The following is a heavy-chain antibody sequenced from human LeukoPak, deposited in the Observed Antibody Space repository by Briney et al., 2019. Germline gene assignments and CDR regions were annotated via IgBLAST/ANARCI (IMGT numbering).Heavy chain of an antibody. CDR2: INPNSGGT. J-gene: IGHJ5*02. Sequence: ASVKVSCKASGYTFTGYYIHWVRQAPGQGLEWMGWINPNSGGTNYAQKFQGRVTMTRDTSISTAYMELSSLISDDTAVYYCARDPGSNWFEPWGQGTLVTVSS. V-gene: IGHV1-2*02. D-gene: IGHD3-10*01. CDR3: ARDPGSNWFEP. CDR1: GYTFTGYY.